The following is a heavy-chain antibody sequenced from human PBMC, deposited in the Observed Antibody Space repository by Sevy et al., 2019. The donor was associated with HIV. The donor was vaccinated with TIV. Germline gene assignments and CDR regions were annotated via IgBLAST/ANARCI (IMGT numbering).Heavy chain of an antibody. Sequence: ASVKVSCKASGYTFTSYIIYWVRQAPGQSLEWMGWVNARTGDTKYSQKFQGRVSITRDTSASIAYMELNSLRSEDTAVYYCARDFCSGGSCYSAFVYWGQGTLVTVSS. D-gene: IGHD2-15*01. CDR2: VNARTGDT. J-gene: IGHJ4*02. V-gene: IGHV1-3*01. CDR1: GYTFTSYI. CDR3: ARDFCSGGSCYSAFVY.